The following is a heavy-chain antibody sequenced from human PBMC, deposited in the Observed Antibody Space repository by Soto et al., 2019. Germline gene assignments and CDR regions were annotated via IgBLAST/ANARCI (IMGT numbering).Heavy chain of an antibody. CDR3: ARDPPHGGTSSWDADS. CDR1: GFIFSTNS. V-gene: IGHV3-21*01. CDR2: TSSSGSFK. J-gene: IGHJ4*02. Sequence: GGSLRLSCAASGFIFSTNSMNWVRQVPGKGLQWLSSTSSSGSFKSYGDSVKGRFTISRDNAKNSLFLQMNNLRADDTGLYFCARDPPHGGTSSWDADSWGQGTLVTVSS. D-gene: IGHD2-15*01.